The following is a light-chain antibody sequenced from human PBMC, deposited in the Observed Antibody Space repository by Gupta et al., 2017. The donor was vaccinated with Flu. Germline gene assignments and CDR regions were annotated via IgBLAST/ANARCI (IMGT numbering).Light chain of an antibody. Sequence: VTISCTGSSANIGAGYDVHWYQQLPGKAPKLLIYGNSNRPSGVPDRFSGSKSGTSASLAISGVEAEDEADYYCQAYDSSMGGWVFGGGTKLTVL. CDR2: GNS. V-gene: IGLV1-40*01. CDR3: QAYDSSMGGWV. J-gene: IGLJ2*01. CDR1: SANIGAGYD.